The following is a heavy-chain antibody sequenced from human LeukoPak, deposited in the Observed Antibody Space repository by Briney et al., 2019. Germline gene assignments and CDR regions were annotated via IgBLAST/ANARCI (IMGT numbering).Heavy chain of an antibody. CDR3: ARPPAPYYYYYMDV. CDR1: GYTFTSYA. V-gene: IGHV1-18*01. J-gene: IGHJ6*03. Sequence: ASVKVSCKASGYTFTSYAISWVRQAPGQGLEWMGWISAYNGNTHYAQKVQDRVTMTRDMSTSTVYMELSSLRSEDTAVYYCARPPAPYYYYYMDVWGKGTTVTVSS. CDR2: ISAYNGNT.